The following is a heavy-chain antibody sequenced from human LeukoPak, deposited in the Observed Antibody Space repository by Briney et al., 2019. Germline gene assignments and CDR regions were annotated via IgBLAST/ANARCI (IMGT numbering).Heavy chain of an antibody. J-gene: IGHJ4*02. Sequence: SETLSLTCAVSGASIASHSWWSWVRQPPGKGLEWIGEVYHSGGANYKPSLKSRVTISVDTSRNHFSLKLTSVTAADTAVYYCARAGGFFSPFGYWGQGTLVTVSS. D-gene: IGHD3-3*01. V-gene: IGHV4/OR15-8*01. CDR2: VYHSGGA. CDR1: GASIASHSW. CDR3: ARAGGFFSPFGY.